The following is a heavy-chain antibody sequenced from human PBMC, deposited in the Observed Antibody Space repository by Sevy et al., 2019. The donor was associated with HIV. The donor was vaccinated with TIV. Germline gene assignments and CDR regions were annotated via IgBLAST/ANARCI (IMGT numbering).Heavy chain of an antibody. Sequence: GGSLRLSCAASGFTFSSYGMHWVRQAPGKGLEWVAVIWYDGSNKYYADSVKGRFTISRDNTKNTLYLQMNSLRAEDTAVYYSARDVGVTMIVVDPLALDYWGQGTLVTVSS. CDR2: IWYDGSNK. D-gene: IGHD3-22*01. CDR1: GFTFSSYG. J-gene: IGHJ4*02. CDR3: ARDVGVTMIVVDPLALDY. V-gene: IGHV3-33*01.